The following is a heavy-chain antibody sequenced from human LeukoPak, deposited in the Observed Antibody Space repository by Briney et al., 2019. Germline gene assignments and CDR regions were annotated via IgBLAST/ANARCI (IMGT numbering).Heavy chain of an antibody. CDR2: INPNSGGT. Sequence: ASVKVSCKASGYTFTGYYMHWVRQAPGQGLEWMGWINPNSGGTNYAQKFQGRVTMTRDTSISTAYMELSRLRSDDTAVYYCARDITPHAYCGGDCPNLVYWGQGTLVTVSS. V-gene: IGHV1-2*02. D-gene: IGHD2-21*02. CDR1: GYTFTGYY. CDR3: ARDITPHAYCGGDCPNLVY. J-gene: IGHJ4*02.